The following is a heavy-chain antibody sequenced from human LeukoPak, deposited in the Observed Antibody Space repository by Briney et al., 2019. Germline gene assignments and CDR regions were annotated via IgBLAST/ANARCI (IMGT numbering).Heavy chain of an antibody. J-gene: IGHJ4*02. CDR1: GYTFTGYY. CDR2: INPNSGGT. Sequence: ASVKVSCKASGYTFTGYYMHWVRQAPGQGLEWMGWINPNSGGTNYAQKFQGRVTMTRDTSISTAYMELSGLRSDDTAVYYCARELGSITMIVVSHHFDYWGQGTLVTVSS. V-gene: IGHV1-2*02. CDR3: ARELGSITMIVVSHHFDY. D-gene: IGHD3-22*01.